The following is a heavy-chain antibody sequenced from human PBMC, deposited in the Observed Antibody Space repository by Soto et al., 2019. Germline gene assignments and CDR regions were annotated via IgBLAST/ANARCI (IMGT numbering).Heavy chain of an antibody. CDR1: GFTFSDYL. J-gene: IGHJ4*01. CDR2: IKQDGNEK. V-gene: IGHV3-7*01. D-gene: IGHD6-19*01. CDR3: SIGHWLGN. Sequence: DVQLVESGGALVQPGESLRLSCAASGFTFSDYLMTWVRQAPGKGLEWVATIKQDGNEKYYVDSVKGRFTISRDNAKNSLYLQLNGLRTEDTAVYYCSIGHWLGNWGHGTPVTVSS.